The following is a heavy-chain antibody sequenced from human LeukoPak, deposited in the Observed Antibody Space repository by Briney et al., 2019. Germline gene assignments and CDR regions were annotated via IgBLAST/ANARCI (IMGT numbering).Heavy chain of an antibody. CDR3: ARQGFQEDAFDI. J-gene: IGHJ3*02. Sequence: SETLSLTCAVYGGSLSGYYWSWIRQPPGKGLEWIGEINHSGSTNYNPSLKSRVTISVDTSKNQFSLKLSSVTAADTAVYYCARQGFQEDAFDIWGQGTMVTVSS. V-gene: IGHV4-34*01. CDR2: INHSGST. CDR1: GGSLSGYY.